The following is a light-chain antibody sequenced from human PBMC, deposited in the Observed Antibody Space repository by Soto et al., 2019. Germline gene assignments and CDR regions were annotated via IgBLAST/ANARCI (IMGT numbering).Light chain of an antibody. CDR1: RSDIGAYNF. V-gene: IGLV2-14*03. J-gene: IGLJ2*01. CDR3: TSWTTSTTMI. CDR2: DVN. Sequence: QSALTQPASVSGSPGQSITISCTGTRSDIGAYNFVSWYQQHPGEVPKLMLYDVNVRPSGVSNRFSGSKSGNTASLTISGLQAEDEPDYYCTSWTTSTTMIFGGGTQLTVL.